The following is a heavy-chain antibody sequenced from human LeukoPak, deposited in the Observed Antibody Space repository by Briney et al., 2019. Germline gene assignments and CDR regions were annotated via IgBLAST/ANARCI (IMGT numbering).Heavy chain of an antibody. CDR3: AKLYSSSSSLVY. CDR1: GFTFSSYG. V-gene: IGHV3-30*18. D-gene: IGHD6-6*01. J-gene: IGHJ4*02. CDR2: ISYDESNK. Sequence: PGGSLRLSCAASGFTFSSYGMHRVRQAPGKGLEWVAVISYDESNKYYADSVTGRFTISRDNSKNTLYLQMNSLRAEDTAVYYCAKLYSSSSSLVYWGQGTLVTVSS.